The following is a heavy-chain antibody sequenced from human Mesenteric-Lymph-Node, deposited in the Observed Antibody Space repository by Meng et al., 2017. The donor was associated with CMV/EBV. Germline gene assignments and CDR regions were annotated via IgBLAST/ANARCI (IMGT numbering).Heavy chain of an antibody. D-gene: IGHD2-2*01. Sequence: VSLGVVSCTSLRQPPGKGLEWIGDINHSGNTDYSPSLRSRVTISIDTSKNYFSLNLNSVTAADTAVYYCARVFCTSSTCHPRSVFDPWGQGTLVTVSS. CDR3: ARVFCTSSTCHPRSVFDP. CDR1: VSLGVVS. J-gene: IGHJ5*02. V-gene: IGHV4-34*01. CDR2: INHSGNT.